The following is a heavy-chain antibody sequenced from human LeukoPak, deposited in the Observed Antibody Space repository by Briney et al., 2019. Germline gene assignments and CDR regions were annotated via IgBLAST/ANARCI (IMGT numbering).Heavy chain of an antibody. D-gene: IGHD4-11*01. V-gene: IGHV4-59*08. CDR3: ARQPPYRYSSTWPPFYYYGMDV. CDR2: IYHTGST. J-gene: IGHJ6*02. Sequence: SESLSLTCTVSGGSITDYYWSWVRQPPAKGLQWIGFIYHTGSTRYNPSRSSRVNISLDTSKEQFSLELISVSTADTAVYYCARQPPYRYSSTWPPFYYYGMDVWGQGATVTVSS. CDR1: GGSITDYY.